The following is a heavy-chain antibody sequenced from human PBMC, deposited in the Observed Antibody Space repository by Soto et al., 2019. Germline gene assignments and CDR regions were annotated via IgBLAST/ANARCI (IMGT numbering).Heavy chain of an antibody. Sequence: GGSLRLSCAASGFTFSSYDMKWVRQAPGKGLEWVSYISSSSGSIYYAGSVKGRFTISRDNAKNSLYLQMNSLGAEDTAVYYCARGYCSSNTCQPMDVWGKGTTVTVSS. D-gene: IGHD2-2*01. V-gene: IGHV3-48*01. CDR3: ARGYCSSNTCQPMDV. CDR2: ISSSSGSI. J-gene: IGHJ6*04. CDR1: GFTFSSYD.